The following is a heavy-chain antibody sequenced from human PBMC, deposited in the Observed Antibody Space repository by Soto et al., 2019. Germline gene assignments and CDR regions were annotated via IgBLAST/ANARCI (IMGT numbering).Heavy chain of an antibody. Sequence: GGSLRLSCAASGSAFNNYGMHWVRQAPGKGLEWVALIWHDGSNKGYADSVKGRFTISRDNSKNTLNLQMNSLRVEDTAVYYCTRAAIRGELLEYWGQGTQVTVSS. CDR1: GSAFNNYG. CDR2: IWHDGSNK. CDR3: TRAAIRGELLEY. D-gene: IGHD1-26*01. V-gene: IGHV3-33*01. J-gene: IGHJ4*02.